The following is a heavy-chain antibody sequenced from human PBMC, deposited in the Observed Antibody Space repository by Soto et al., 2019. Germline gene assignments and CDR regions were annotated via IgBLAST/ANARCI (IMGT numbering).Heavy chain of an antibody. CDR1: GYTFTSYD. V-gene: IGHV1-8*01. J-gene: IGHJ6*03. Sequence: ASVKVCCKASGYTFTSYDINWVRQATGQGLEWMGWMNPNSGNTGYAQKFQGRGTMTRNTSISTAYMELSSLRSEDTAGYDCAKGRGRRRADPSYSYYSMDVWGKGTRVTLSS. CDR3: AKGRGRRRADPSYSYYSMDV. CDR2: MNPNSGNT. D-gene: IGHD3-16*01.